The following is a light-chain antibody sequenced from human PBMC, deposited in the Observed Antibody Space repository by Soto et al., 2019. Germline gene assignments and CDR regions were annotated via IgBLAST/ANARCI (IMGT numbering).Light chain of an antibody. CDR2: GAS. CDR3: QQSYSTPLT. CDR1: QSISSY. Sequence: DIQMTQSPSSLSASIGDRVTITCRASQSISSYLNWYQQKPGKAPKLLIYGASSLQSGVPSRFSGSGFGTDFTLTISTLQTEDFATYFCQQSYSTPLTVGQGTTV. V-gene: IGKV1-39*01. J-gene: IGKJ1*01.